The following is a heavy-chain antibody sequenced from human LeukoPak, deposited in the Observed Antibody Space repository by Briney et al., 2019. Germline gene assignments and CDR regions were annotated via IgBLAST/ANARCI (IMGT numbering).Heavy chain of an antibody. V-gene: IGHV3-7*01. J-gene: IGHJ6*02. D-gene: IGHD1-7*01. Sequence: GGSLRLSCTASGFIFGNYWMTWVRQAPGKGLEWVANIKQDGSEKYYVDSVKARFTISRDNAKNSMYLQMNSLRAEDTAVYYCARHMKLELPASSGYCYGMDVWGRGTTVTVSS. CDR1: GFIFGNYW. CDR3: ARHMKLELPASSGYCYGMDV. CDR2: IKQDGSEK.